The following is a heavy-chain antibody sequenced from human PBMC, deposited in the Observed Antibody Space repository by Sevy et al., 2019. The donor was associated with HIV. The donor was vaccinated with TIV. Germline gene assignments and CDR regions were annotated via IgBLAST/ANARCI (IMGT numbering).Heavy chain of an antibody. CDR2: IYPGDSDT. CDR3: ARRDNWNFDY. J-gene: IGHJ4*02. CDR1: GYRFGSYW. Sequence: GESLKISCKGSGYRFGSYWIAWVRQMPGKGLEWMGIIYPGDSDTRYSPAFQGQVTISADKSINTAYLQWGSLKASDTAIYYCARRDNWNFDYWGQGTLVTVSS. D-gene: IGHD3-3*01. V-gene: IGHV5-51*01.